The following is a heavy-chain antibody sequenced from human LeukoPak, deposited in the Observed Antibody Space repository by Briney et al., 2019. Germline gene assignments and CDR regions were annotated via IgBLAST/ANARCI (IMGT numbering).Heavy chain of an antibody. Sequence: GGFLRLSCAASGFTFNYYISWIRQAPGKGLEWLSYISTSSSTIYYADSVKGRFTISRDNAKNSLYLQMNSLRADDTAVYYCARDRDGTGNYPLDYWGQGTLVIVSS. D-gene: IGHD3-10*01. CDR2: ISTSSSTI. CDR1: GFTFNYY. J-gene: IGHJ4*02. CDR3: ARDRDGTGNYPLDY. V-gene: IGHV3-11*01.